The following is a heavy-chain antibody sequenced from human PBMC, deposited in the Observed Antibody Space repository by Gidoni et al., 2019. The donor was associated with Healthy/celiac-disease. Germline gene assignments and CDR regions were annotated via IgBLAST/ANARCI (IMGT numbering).Heavy chain of an antibody. Sequence: QVQLVESGGGVVQPGRSLRLSCAASGFTFSSYGMRWVRQAPGKGLEWVAVIWYDGSNKYYADSVKGRFTISRDNSKNTLYLQMNSLRAEDTAVYYCARDGGHCTNGVCSNYYYGMDVWGQGTTVTVSS. V-gene: IGHV3-33*01. D-gene: IGHD2-8*01. CDR1: GFTFSSYG. J-gene: IGHJ6*02. CDR2: IWYDGSNK. CDR3: ARDGGHCTNGVCSNYYYGMDV.